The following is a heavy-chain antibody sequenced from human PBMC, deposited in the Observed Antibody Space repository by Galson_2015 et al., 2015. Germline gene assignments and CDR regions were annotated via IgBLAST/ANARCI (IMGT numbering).Heavy chain of an antibody. CDR2: ISSSGSTI. Sequence: SLRLSCAASGFTFSSYEMNWVRQAPGKGLEWVSYISSSGSTIYYADSVKGRFTISRDNAKNSLYLQMNSLRAEDTAVYFCARGATTVITPCWYFDLWGRGTLVIASS. D-gene: IGHD4-23*01. V-gene: IGHV3-48*03. J-gene: IGHJ2*01. CDR1: GFTFSSYE. CDR3: ARGATTVITPCWYFDL.